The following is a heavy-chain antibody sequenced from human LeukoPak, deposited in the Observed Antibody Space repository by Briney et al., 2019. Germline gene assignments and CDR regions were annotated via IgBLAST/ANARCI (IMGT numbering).Heavy chain of an antibody. CDR1: GGSFSGYY. CDR2: INHGEST. Sequence: SETLSLTCAVSGGSFSGYYWYWIRQPPGKGLEWIGEINHGESTNYNPSLKSRATLSVDTSKNRFSLKLTSVTAADTAVYYCARGRTYYYDTSGFYYGMDVWGQGTTVIVSS. J-gene: IGHJ6*02. CDR3: ARGRTYYYDTSGFYYGMDV. V-gene: IGHV4-34*01. D-gene: IGHD3-22*01.